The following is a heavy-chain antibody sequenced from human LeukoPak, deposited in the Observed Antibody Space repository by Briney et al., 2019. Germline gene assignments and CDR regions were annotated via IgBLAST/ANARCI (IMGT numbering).Heavy chain of an antibody. CDR3: ARDPPYGDYWYFDL. V-gene: IGHV4-4*07. D-gene: IGHD4-17*01. J-gene: IGHJ2*01. CDR2: SYTSGST. CDR1: GGSISSYY. Sequence: SETLSLTCTVSGGSISSYYWSWIRQPAGKGLEWIGRSYTSGSTNYNPSLKSRVTMLVDMSKNQFSLKLSSVTAADTAVYYCARDPPYGDYWYFDLWGRGTLVTVSS.